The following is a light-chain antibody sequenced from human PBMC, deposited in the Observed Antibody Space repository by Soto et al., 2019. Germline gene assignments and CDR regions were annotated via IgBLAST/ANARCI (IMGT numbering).Light chain of an antibody. J-gene: IGKJ1*01. Sequence: EIVLTQSPGTLSLSPGERATLSCRASQSVRNNYVAWYQQKPGQAPRLLIYAASSRATGIPDRISDSGSGTDFTLTISRLEPEDFAVYYCQQYGSAPEMFGQGTKVEL. V-gene: IGKV3-20*01. CDR1: QSVRNNY. CDR2: AAS. CDR3: QQYGSAPEM.